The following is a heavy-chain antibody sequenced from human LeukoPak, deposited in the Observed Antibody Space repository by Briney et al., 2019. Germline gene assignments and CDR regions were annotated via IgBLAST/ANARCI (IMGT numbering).Heavy chain of an antibody. V-gene: IGHV3-11*01. CDR1: GFTFSDYY. Sequence: GGSLRLSCAASGFTFSDYYMSWIRQAPGKGLEWVSYISSSGSTIYCADSVKGRFTTSRDNAKNSLYLQMNSLRAEDTAVYYRARELSYYYDSSGYHFPFQHWGQGTLVTVSS. CDR3: ARELSYYYDSSGYHFPFQH. J-gene: IGHJ1*01. CDR2: ISSSGSTI. D-gene: IGHD3-22*01.